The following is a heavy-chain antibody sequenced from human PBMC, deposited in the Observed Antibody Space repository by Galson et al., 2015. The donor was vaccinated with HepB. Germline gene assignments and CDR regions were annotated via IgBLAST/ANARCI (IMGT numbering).Heavy chain of an antibody. CDR3: ASEECSGGSCYFRSYWFDP. Sequence: QSGAEVKKPGESLRISCKGSGYSFTSYWISWVRQMPGKGLEWMGRIDPSDSYTNYSPSFQGHVTISADKSISTAYLQWSSLKASDTAMYYCASEECSGGSCYFRSYWFDPWGQGTLVTVSS. J-gene: IGHJ5*02. D-gene: IGHD2-15*01. V-gene: IGHV5-10-1*01. CDR2: IDPSDSYT. CDR1: GYSFTSYW.